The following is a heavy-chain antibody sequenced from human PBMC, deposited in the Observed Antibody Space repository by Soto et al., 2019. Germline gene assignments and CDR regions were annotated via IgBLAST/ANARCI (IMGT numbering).Heavy chain of an antibody. CDR1: GFTLSSYA. J-gene: IGHJ5*02. CDR3: AKSLEQQLVNWFDP. CDR2: ISGSGGST. V-gene: IGHV3-23*01. D-gene: IGHD6-13*01. Sequence: GGSLRLSCAASGFTLSSYAMSWVRQAPGKGLEWVSAISGSGGSTYYADSVKGRFTISRDNSKNTLYLQMNSLRAEDTAVYYCAKSLEQQLVNWFDPWGQGTLVTVSS.